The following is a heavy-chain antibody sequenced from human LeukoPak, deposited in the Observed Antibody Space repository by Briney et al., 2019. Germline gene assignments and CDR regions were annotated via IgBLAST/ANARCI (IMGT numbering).Heavy chain of an antibody. D-gene: IGHD2-15*01. CDR3: AKVGHCSGGSCYSYYFDY. Sequence: PGGSLRLSCAASGFTFSSYAMSWVRQAPGKGLEWVSAISGSGGSTYYADSVKGRFTISRDNSKNTLYLQMNSLRAEDTAVYYCAKVGHCSGGSCYSYYFDYWAREPWSPSPQ. CDR1: GFTFSSYA. J-gene: IGHJ4*02. V-gene: IGHV3-23*01. CDR2: ISGSGGST.